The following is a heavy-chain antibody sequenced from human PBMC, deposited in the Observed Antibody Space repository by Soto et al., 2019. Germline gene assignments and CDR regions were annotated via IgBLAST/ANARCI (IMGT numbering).Heavy chain of an antibody. CDR3: ARGGGKFYQLLGLYYYYGMDV. V-gene: IGHV1-2*04. CDR2: INPNSGGT. CDR1: GYTFTGSY. Sequence: VSVKVSCKASGYTFTGSYMHWVRQAPGQGLEWMGWINPNSGGTNYAQKFQGWVTMTRDTSICTAYMELSRLRSDDTAVYYCARGGGKFYQLLGLYYYYGMDVWGQGTTVTVSS. D-gene: IGHD2-2*01. J-gene: IGHJ6*02.